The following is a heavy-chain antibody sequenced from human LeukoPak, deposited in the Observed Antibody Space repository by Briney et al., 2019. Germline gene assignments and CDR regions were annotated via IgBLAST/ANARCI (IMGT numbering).Heavy chain of an antibody. CDR3: AKDLGEGYFDY. J-gene: IGHJ4*02. CDR1: GFTFSDYY. CDR2: ISSSGSTI. D-gene: IGHD7-27*01. Sequence: GGSLRLSCAASGFTFSDYYMSWIRQAPGKGLEWVSYISSSGSTIYYADSVKGRFTISRDNAKSSLYLQMNSLRAEDTAVYYCAKDLGEGYFDYWGQGTLVTVSS. V-gene: IGHV3-11*01.